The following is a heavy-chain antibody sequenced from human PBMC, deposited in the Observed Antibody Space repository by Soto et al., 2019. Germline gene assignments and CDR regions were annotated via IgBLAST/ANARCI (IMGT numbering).Heavy chain of an antibody. CDR3: AKDLGPYDSSGYASDY. V-gene: IGHV3-23*01. CDR2: ISGSGGST. D-gene: IGHD3-22*01. J-gene: IGHJ4*02. CDR1: GFTFSSYA. Sequence: EVQLLESGGGLVQPGGSLRLSCAASGFTFSSYAMSWVRQAPGKGLEWVSAISGSGGSTYYADSVKGRFTISRDNXKXRLYLQMNSLRAEDTAVYYCAKDLGPYDSSGYASDYWGKGTLVTVSS.